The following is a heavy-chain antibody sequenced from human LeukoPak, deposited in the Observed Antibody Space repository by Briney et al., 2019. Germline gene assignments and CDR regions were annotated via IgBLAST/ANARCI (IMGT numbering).Heavy chain of an antibody. CDR2: ISYDGSNK. CDR3: AREGGGSYFIDY. CDR1: GFTFSSYA. J-gene: IGHJ4*02. Sequence: GGSLRLSCAASGFTFSSYAMHRVRQAPGKGLEWAAVISYDGSNKYYADSVKGRFTISRDNSKNTLYRQMNSLRAEDTAVYYCAREGGGSYFIDYWGQGTLVTVSS. D-gene: IGHD1-26*01. V-gene: IGHV3-30*01.